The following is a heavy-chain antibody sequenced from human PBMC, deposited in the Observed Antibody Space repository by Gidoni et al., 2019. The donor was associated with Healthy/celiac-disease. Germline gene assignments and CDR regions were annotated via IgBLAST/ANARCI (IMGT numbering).Heavy chain of an antibody. CDR2: MNPNSGNT. CDR3: ARGGADRRIVVVPAATDAFDI. V-gene: IGHV1-8*01. Sequence: QVQLVQSGAEVKKPGASVKVSCKASGYTFTSYDINWVRQATGQGLEWMGWMNPNSGNTGYAQKFQGRVTMTRNTSISTAYMELSSLRSEDTAVYYCARGGADRRIVVVPAATDAFDIWGQGTMVTVSS. J-gene: IGHJ3*02. CDR1: GYTFTSYD. D-gene: IGHD2-2*01.